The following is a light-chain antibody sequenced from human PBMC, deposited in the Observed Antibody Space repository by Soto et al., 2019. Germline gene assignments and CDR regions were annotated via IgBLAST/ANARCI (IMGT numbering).Light chain of an antibody. V-gene: IGKV3-20*01. CDR1: QSVSSNY. J-gene: IGKJ1*01. CDR3: QQYGDLPWT. Sequence: ALTQSPGTLSSYPGERATLSCRASQSVSSNYLAWYQQKPGQAPRLLIYGAPSRATGIPDRFSGSGSGTDFTLTIDRLESEDFAVYFCQQYGDLPWTFGQGTKVDI. CDR2: GAP.